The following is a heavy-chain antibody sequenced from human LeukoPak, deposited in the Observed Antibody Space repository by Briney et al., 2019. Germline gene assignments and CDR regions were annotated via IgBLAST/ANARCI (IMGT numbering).Heavy chain of an antibody. CDR1: GGSISSYY. CDR3: ARVIRTYYYDSPAIEDHFDY. J-gene: IGHJ4*02. Sequence: SETLSLTCTVSGGSISSYYWSWIRQPAGKGLEWIGRIYTSGSTNYNPSLKSRVTMSVDTSKNQFSLKLSSVTAADTAVYYCARVIRTYYYDSPAIEDHFDYWGQGTLVTVSS. CDR2: IYTSGST. V-gene: IGHV4-4*07. D-gene: IGHD3-22*01.